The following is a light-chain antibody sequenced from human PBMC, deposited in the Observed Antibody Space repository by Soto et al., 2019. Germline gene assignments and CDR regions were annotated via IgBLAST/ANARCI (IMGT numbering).Light chain of an antibody. CDR2: EVS. CDR1: SSDVGGYNY. Sequence: QSVLTQPASVSGSPGQAITISCTGTSSDVGGYNYVSWYQQHPGKDPKLMIYEVSNRPSGVSNRFSGSKSGNTAALTISGLQAEDEADYYCSSYTSSSTLVFGGGTKLPVL. J-gene: IGLJ2*01. CDR3: SSYTSSSTLV. V-gene: IGLV2-14*01.